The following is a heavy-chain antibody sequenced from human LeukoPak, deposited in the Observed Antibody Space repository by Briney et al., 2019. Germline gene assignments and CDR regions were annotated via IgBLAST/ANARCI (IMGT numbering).Heavy chain of an antibody. D-gene: IGHD3-10*01. CDR3: ARDMGY. CDR1: GYTFSNHY. CDR2: INLSGGST. Sequence: EASVKVSCKASGYTFSNHYMHWVRQAPGQGLEWMGIINLSGGSTNYAQKFQGRVTMTRDTSTSTVYMELSSLRSDDTAVYYCARDMGYWGQGTLVTVSS. J-gene: IGHJ4*02. V-gene: IGHV1-46*01.